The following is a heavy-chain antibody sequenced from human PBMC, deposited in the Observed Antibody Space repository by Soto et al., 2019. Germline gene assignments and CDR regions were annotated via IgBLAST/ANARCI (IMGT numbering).Heavy chain of an antibody. CDR1: GGSISSSSYY. CDR2: IYYSGNT. J-gene: IGHJ4*02. V-gene: IGHV4-39*01. Sequence: SETLSLTCTVSGGSISSSSYYWVWIRQPPGKGLEWIGNIYYSGNTYYNPSLKSRVTISVDTSKNQFSLKLSSVTAADTAVYYCARHDYGDYGKDRFDYWGQGTLVTV. CDR3: ARHDYGDYGKDRFDY. D-gene: IGHD4-17*01.